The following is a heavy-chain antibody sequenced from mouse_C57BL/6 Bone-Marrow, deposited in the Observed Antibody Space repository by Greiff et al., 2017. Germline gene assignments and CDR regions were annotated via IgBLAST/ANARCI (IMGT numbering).Heavy chain of an antibody. CDR3: APAQYYFYYAMDY. D-gene: IGHD1-2*01. CDR2: IDPSDSYT. J-gene: IGHJ4*01. Sequence: QVQLQQPGAELVRPGTSVKLSCKASGYTFTSYWLHWVKQRPGQGLEWIGVIDPSDSYTNYNQKFKGKATLTVDTSSSTAYMQLSSLTSEDSAVYYCAPAQYYFYYAMDYWGQGTSVTVAS. CDR1: GYTFTSYW. V-gene: IGHV1-59*01.